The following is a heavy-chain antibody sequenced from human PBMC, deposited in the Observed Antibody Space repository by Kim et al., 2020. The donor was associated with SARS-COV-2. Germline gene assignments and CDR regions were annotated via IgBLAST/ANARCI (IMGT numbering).Heavy chain of an antibody. V-gene: IGHV3-73*01. D-gene: IGHD2-15*01. CDR1: GFTFSGSA. J-gene: IGHJ4*02. CDR2: IRSKANSYAT. Sequence: GGSLRLSCAASGFTFSGSAMHWVRQASGKGLEWVGRIRSKANSYATAYAASVKGRFTISRDDSKNTAYLQMNSLKTEDTAVYYCTRRHCSGGSCSPMLIWGQGTLVTVSS. CDR3: TRRHCSGGSCSPMLI.